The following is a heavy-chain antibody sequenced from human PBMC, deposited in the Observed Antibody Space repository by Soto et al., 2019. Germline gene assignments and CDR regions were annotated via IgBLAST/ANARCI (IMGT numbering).Heavy chain of an antibody. CDR2: IIPIFGTA. V-gene: IGHV1-69*06. J-gene: IGHJ4*02. CDR1: GGTFSSYA. Sequence: SVKVSCKASGGTFSSYAISWVRQAPGQGLEWMGGIIPIFGTANYAQKFQGRVTITADKSTSTAYMELSSLRSEDTAVYYCAGDFWSGYYPAFDHWGQGTLVTVS. D-gene: IGHD3-3*01. CDR3: AGDFWSGYYPAFDH.